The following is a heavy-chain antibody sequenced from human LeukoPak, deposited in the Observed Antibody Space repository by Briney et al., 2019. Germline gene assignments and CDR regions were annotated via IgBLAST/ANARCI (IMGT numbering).Heavy chain of an antibody. CDR3: ARDYCSSTSCYFDY. V-gene: IGHV1-18*04. J-gene: IGHJ4*02. Sequence: ASVNVSFKASGYTFTNYGISWVRQAPGQGLXXXXXISAYNGNTNYAQKLQGRVSMTTDTSTSTAYMELRSLRSDDTAVYYCARDYCSSTSCYFDYWGQGTLVTVSS. CDR2: ISAYNGNT. CDR1: GYTFTNYG. D-gene: IGHD2-2*01.